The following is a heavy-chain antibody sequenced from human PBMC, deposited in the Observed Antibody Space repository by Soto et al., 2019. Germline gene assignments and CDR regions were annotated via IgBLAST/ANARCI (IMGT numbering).Heavy chain of an antibody. Sequence: GGSLRLSCAASGFTFSSYGMPWVRQAPGKGLEWVAVISYDGSNKYYADSVKGRFTISRDNSKNTLYLQMNSLRAEDTAVYYCAKDRRGYSSYDSNYYYYYGMDVWGQGTTVTVSS. CDR2: ISYDGSNK. CDR1: GFTFSSYG. J-gene: IGHJ6*02. CDR3: AKDRRGYSSYDSNYYYYYGMDV. D-gene: IGHD5-12*01. V-gene: IGHV3-30*18.